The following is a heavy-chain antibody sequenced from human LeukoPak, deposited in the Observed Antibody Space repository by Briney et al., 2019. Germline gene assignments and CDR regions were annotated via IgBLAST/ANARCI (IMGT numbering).Heavy chain of an antibody. CDR1: GGSISSGDYY. Sequence: SETLSLTCTVSGGSISSGDYYWSWIRQPPGKGLEWIGYIYYSGSTYYNPSLKSRVTISVDTSKNQFSLKLSSVTAADTAVYYCAREAKYYYDSSGYYDYWGQGTLVTVSS. CDR2: IYYSGST. D-gene: IGHD3-22*01. CDR3: AREAKYYYDSSGYYDY. J-gene: IGHJ4*02. V-gene: IGHV4-30-4*08.